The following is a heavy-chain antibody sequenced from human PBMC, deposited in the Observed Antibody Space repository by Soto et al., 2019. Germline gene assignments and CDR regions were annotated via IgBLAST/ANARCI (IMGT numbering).Heavy chain of an antibody. V-gene: IGHV1-69*01. CDR1: GGTFSSYA. D-gene: IGHD3-9*01. Sequence: QVQRVQSGAEVKKPGSSVNVSCKASGGTFSSYAISWVRQAPGQGLEWMGGIIPIFGTANYAQKVQVRVRITADESTSTAYLELSSMGSEDTGVYYCARHRTPILQTVFSSNGMDVWGQGTTVRVSS. CDR2: IIPIFGTA. CDR3: ARHRTPILQTVFSSNGMDV. J-gene: IGHJ6*02.